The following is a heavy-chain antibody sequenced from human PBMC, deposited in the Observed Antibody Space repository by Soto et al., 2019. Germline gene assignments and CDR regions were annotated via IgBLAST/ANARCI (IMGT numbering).Heavy chain of an antibody. CDR3: ARGLGEFSPPGSLDFDF. J-gene: IGHJ4*02. V-gene: IGHV4-38-2*02. D-gene: IGHD3-16*01. Sequence: SETLSLTCIVSNFSISSGYYWGWIPQSPGKGLEWIATIYHTAHTYYNPSLKSRVAISVDTSVNHFSLKLSSVTAADTAFYYWARGLGEFSPPGSLDFDFLGQGALVTVSS. CDR1: NFSISSGYY. CDR2: IYHTAHT.